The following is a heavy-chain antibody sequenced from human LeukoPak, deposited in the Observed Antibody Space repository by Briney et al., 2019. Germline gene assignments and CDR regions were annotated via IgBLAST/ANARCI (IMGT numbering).Heavy chain of an antibody. V-gene: IGHV3-30*04. CDR3: ATPRGDYGDFYFDY. J-gene: IGHJ4*02. D-gene: IGHD4-17*01. Sequence: GRSLRLSCAASGFTFSSYAMHWVRQAPGKGLEWVAVISYDGSNKYYADSVKGRFIISRDNSKNTLYLQMNSLRAEDTAVYYCATPRGDYGDFYFDYWGQGTLVTVSS. CDR2: ISYDGSNK. CDR1: GFTFSSYA.